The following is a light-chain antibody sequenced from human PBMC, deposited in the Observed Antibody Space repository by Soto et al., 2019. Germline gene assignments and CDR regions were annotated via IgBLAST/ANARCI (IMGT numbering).Light chain of an antibody. Sequence: ELVLTQSPDTLSLSPGERATLSCRASQTVPGNYLAWFQQKPGQAPRLLIYGASSRAHAIPDRFSGSGSGTAFTLTSSSLGSEHFAIYYCHQYTPPPWTVGQGTRV. CDR1: QTVPGNY. CDR3: HQYTPPPWT. CDR2: GAS. J-gene: IGKJ1*01. V-gene: IGKV3-20*01.